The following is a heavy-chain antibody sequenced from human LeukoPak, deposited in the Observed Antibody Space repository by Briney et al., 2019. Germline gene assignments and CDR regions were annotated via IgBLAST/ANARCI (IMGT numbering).Heavy chain of an antibody. CDR3: AKDFRGVMGATFDY. CDR1: GYTFTSYG. J-gene: IGHJ4*02. V-gene: IGHV1-18*01. D-gene: IGHD1-26*01. Sequence: VASVKVSCKASGYTFTSYGISWVRQAPGQGLEWMGWISAYNGNTNYAQKLQGRVTMTTDTSTSTAYMELRSLRSEDTAVYYCAKDFRGVMGATFDYWGQGTLVTVSS. CDR2: ISAYNGNT.